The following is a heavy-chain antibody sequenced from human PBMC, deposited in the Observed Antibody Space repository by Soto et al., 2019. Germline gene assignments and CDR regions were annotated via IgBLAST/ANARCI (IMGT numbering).Heavy chain of an antibody. D-gene: IGHD5-12*01. CDR1: GGSISSGGYS. Sequence: QVQLQESGSGLVKPSQTLSLTCAVSGGSISSGGYSWNWMRQPPGKGLEWNGYIYHSGSTYSNPSLESRFTISVYRSKNQCSLKLSSVTAADTAGYYRARAGAFRGYIFDPWGQGTLVSVSS. J-gene: IGHJ5*02. V-gene: IGHV4-30-2*01. CDR2: IYHSGST. CDR3: ARAGAFRGYIFDP.